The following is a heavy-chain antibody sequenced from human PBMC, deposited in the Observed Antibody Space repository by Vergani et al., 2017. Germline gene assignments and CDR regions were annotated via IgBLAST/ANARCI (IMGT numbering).Heavy chain of an antibody. CDR2: IDVKGNS. CDR3: VRVLHTSYILGAFDI. D-gene: IGHD2-21*01. CDR1: GGSLDIHSQT. J-gene: IGHJ3*02. V-gene: IGHV4-61*02. Sequence: QAQLQESGPRLVKPAQTLSLTCSFSGGSLDIHSQTGGWIRQPAGEGLEWIGLIDVKGNSNFSLSLESRVTMSADASRGRFALNLRSVTTSDTAVYYCVRVLHTSYILGAFDIWGQGIKVTVSS.